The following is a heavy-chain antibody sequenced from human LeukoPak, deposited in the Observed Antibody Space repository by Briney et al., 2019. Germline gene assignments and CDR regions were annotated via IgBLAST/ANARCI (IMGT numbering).Heavy chain of an antibody. D-gene: IGHD3-16*01. Sequence: GGSLRLSCAASGFTFSTYWMSWVRQAPGKGLEWVASINHNGNVNYYVDSVKGRFTISRDHAKNSLYLQMSNLRAEDTAVYFCARGGGLDVWGQGATVTVSS. J-gene: IGHJ6*02. CDR1: GFTFSTYW. V-gene: IGHV3-7*03. CDR3: ARGGGLDV. CDR2: INHNGNVN.